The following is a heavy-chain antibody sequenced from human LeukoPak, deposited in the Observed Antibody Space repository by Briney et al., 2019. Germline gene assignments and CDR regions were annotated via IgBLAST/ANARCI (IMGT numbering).Heavy chain of an antibody. CDR2: ISYDGSNK. J-gene: IGHJ6*02. CDR3: AKGYYDFWSGYYMPGGMDV. V-gene: IGHV3-30*18. D-gene: IGHD3-3*01. Sequence: GRSLRLSCAASGFTFSSYGMHWVRRAPGKGPEWVALISYDGSNKYYADSVKGRFTIYRDNSKNTLYLQINSLRAEDTAVYYCAKGYYDFWSGYYMPGGMDVWGQGTTVTVSS. CDR1: GFTFSSYG.